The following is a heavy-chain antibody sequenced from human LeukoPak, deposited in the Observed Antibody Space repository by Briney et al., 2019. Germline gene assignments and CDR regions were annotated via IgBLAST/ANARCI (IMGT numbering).Heavy chain of an antibody. CDR1: GGSISSDAYY. Sequence: SETLSLTCTVSGGSISSDAYYWGWIRQPPKKGLEWIGTNYHSGSTYLNPSLRGRLTISLDTFKNQFSLNLSSVTAADTAVYYCARLDGAWGYFDYWGQGTLVTVSS. V-gene: IGHV4-39*01. CDR2: NYHSGST. CDR3: ARLDGAWGYFDY. D-gene: IGHD3-16*01. J-gene: IGHJ4*02.